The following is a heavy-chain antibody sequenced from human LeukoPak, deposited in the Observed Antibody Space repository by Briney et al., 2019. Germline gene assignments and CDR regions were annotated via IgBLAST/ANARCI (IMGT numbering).Heavy chain of an antibody. CDR1: GGSISSYY. V-gene: IGHV4-59*01. Sequence: SETLSLTCTVSGGSISSYYWSWIRQPPGKGLEWIGYIYYSGSTNYNPSLKSRVTISVDTSKNQFSLKLSSVTAADTAVYYCARARIAVAGTHWYFDLWGRGTLVTVSS. CDR2: IYYSGST. J-gene: IGHJ2*01. CDR3: ARARIAVAGTHWYFDL. D-gene: IGHD6-19*01.